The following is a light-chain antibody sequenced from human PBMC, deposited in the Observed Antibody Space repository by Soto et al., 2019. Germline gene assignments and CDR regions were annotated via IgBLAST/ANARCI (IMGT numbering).Light chain of an antibody. V-gene: IGKV1-5*03. CDR2: KAS. Sequence: DIQMTQSPSTLSGSVGDRVTITCRASQTISSWLAWYQQKPGKAPKLLIYKASTLKSGVPSRFSGSGSGTEFTLTINSLQPEDFATYYCQQHNSSPWTFGQGTKVDIK. CDR3: QQHNSSPWT. J-gene: IGKJ1*01. CDR1: QTISSW.